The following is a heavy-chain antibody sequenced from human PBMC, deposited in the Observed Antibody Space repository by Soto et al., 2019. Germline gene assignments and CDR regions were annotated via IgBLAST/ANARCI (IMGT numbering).Heavy chain of an antibody. J-gene: IGHJ6*02. Sequence: ASETLSLTCTVSGGSISSGGYYWSWIRQHPGKGLEWIGYIYYSGSTYYNPSLKSRVTISVDTSKNQFSLKLSSVTAADTAVYYCARDLARFTFSGYDFQYYYYGMDVWGQGTTVTVSS. D-gene: IGHD5-12*01. CDR2: IYYSGST. CDR1: GGSISSGGYY. CDR3: ARDLARFTFSGYDFQYYYYGMDV. V-gene: IGHV4-31*03.